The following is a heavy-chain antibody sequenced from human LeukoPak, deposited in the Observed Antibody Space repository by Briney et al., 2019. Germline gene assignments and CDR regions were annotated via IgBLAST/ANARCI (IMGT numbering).Heavy chain of an antibody. D-gene: IGHD3-22*01. V-gene: IGHV4-59*10. CDR3: ARADKRVVVITPDSDAFDI. CDR2: IYTSGST. CDR1: GGSFSGYY. Sequence: SETLSLTCAVYGGSFSGYYWSWIRQPAGKGLEWIGRIYTSGSTNYNPSLKSRVTISVDTSKNQFSLKLSSVTAADTAVYYCARADKRVVVITPDSDAFDIWGQGTMVTVSS. J-gene: IGHJ3*02.